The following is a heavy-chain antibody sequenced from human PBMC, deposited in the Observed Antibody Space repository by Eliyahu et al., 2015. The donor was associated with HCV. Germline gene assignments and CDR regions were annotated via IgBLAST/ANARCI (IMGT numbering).Heavy chain of an antibody. CDR2: IWYDGSNK. Sequence: QVQLVESGGGVVQPGRSLRLSCAASGFTFXRYGMHWVRQAPGKGLEGVAIIWYDGSNKYYADSVKGRFTISRDNSKNTLYLQMNSLRAEDTAVYYCAREHSSSPERLIDYWGQGTLVTVSS. J-gene: IGHJ4*02. V-gene: IGHV3-33*01. CDR1: GFTFXRYG. CDR3: AREHSSSPERLIDY. D-gene: IGHD6-6*01.